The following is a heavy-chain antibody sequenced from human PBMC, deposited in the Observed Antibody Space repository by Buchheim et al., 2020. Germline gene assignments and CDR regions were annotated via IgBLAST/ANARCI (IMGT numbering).Heavy chain of an antibody. Sequence: QVQLQQWGAGLLKPSETLSLTCAVYGGSFSGYYWSWIRQPPGKGLEWIGEINHSGSTNYNPSLKSRVTISVDTSKNPFSLKLSSVTAADTAVYYCARTLAMVQGVIVWFDPWGQGTL. V-gene: IGHV4-34*01. CDR1: GGSFSGYY. J-gene: IGHJ5*02. CDR2: INHSGST. D-gene: IGHD3-10*01. CDR3: ARTLAMVQGVIVWFDP.